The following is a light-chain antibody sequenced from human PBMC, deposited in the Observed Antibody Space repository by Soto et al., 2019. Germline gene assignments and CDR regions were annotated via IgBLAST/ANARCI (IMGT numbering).Light chain of an antibody. CDR2: GAS. Sequence: EIVLTQSPDTLSLSPGERATLSCRASQSVSSSYLAWYQQNRGQAPRLLIYGASSRAPGIPDRFGGSGSGTDFTLTISRLEPEDFAVYYCQQYGSSRWTCGQGTKVEIK. J-gene: IGKJ1*01. CDR1: QSVSSSY. V-gene: IGKV3-20*01. CDR3: QQYGSSRWT.